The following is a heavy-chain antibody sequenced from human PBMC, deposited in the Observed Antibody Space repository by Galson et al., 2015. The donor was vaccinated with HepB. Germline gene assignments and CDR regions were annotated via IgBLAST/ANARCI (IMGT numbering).Heavy chain of an antibody. CDR3: ARVRSAYSSGWYTGFDY. CDR2: TYYRSKWYN. D-gene: IGHD6-19*01. V-gene: IGHV6-1*01. Sequence: CAISGDSVSSNSAAWNWIRQSPSRGLEWLGRTYYRSKWYNDYAVSVKSRITINPDTSKNQFSLQLNSVTPEDTAVYYCARVRSAYSSGWYTGFDYWGQGTLVTVSS. CDR1: GDSVSSNSAA. J-gene: IGHJ4*02.